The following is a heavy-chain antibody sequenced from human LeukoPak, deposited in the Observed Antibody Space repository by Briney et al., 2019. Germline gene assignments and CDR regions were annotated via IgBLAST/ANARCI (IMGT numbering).Heavy chain of an antibody. CDR1: GFTFFTYS. V-gene: IGHV3-30*14. Sequence: GGSLRLSCAASGFTFFTYSMHWVRQAPGKGLEWVAVTSYDGSNEYYTDSVKGRFTISRDNSKNTLYLQMNSLRVEDTAVYYCAKTRGGVVATTSDYWGQGTLVTVSS. J-gene: IGHJ4*02. D-gene: IGHD5-12*01. CDR2: TSYDGSNE. CDR3: AKTRGGVVATTSDY.